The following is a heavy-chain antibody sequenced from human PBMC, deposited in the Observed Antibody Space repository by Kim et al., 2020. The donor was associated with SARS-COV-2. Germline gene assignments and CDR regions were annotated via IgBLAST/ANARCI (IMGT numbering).Heavy chain of an antibody. Sequence: NPSLKSRVTISVDKSKNQFSLKLSSVAAADTAVYYCARDLDYDSSGYLGYWGQGTLVTVSS. CDR3: ARDLDYDSSGYLGY. J-gene: IGHJ4*02. V-gene: IGHV4-4*02. D-gene: IGHD3-22*01.